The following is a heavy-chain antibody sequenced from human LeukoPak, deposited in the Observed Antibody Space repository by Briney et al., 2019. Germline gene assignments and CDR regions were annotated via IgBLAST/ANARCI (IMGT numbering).Heavy chain of an antibody. CDR3: ARALNLNYGHGAFDI. V-gene: IGHV1-2*02. J-gene: IGHJ3*02. D-gene: IGHD3-10*01. CDR2: INPNSGGT. Sequence: ASVKVSCKASGYTFTGYYMHWVRQAPGQGLEWMGWINPNSGGTNYAQKFQGRVTMTRDTSISTAYMELSRLRSDDTAVYYCARALNLNYGHGAFDIWGQGTMVTVSS. CDR1: GYTFTGYY.